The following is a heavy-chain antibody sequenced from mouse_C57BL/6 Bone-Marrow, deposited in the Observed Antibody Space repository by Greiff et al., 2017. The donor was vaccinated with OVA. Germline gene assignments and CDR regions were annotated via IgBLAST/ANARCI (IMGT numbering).Heavy chain of an antibody. Sequence: VQLKESGPELVKPGASVKISCKASGYSFTGYYMNWVKQSPEKSLEWIGEINPSTGGTTYNQKFKAKATLTVDKSSSTAYMQLKSLTSEDSAVYYCARRTGSSYGYWGQGTTLTVSS. CDR2: INPSTGGT. V-gene: IGHV1-42*01. D-gene: IGHD1-1*01. CDR1: GYSFTGYY. CDR3: ARRTGSSYGY. J-gene: IGHJ2*01.